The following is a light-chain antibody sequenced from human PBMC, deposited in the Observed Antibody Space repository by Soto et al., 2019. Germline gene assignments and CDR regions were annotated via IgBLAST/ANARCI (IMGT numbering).Light chain of an antibody. Sequence: QSVLTQPPSASGTPGQRVTISCSGCSSNIGSYTVNWYQQLPGTAPKLLIYNNYQRPSGVPDRFSGSKAGTSASLAISGLQSEDEADYFCAAWDDTLNAYYVFGTGTKVTVL. CDR2: NNY. J-gene: IGLJ1*01. V-gene: IGLV1-44*01. CDR1: SSNIGSYT. CDR3: AAWDDTLNAYYV.